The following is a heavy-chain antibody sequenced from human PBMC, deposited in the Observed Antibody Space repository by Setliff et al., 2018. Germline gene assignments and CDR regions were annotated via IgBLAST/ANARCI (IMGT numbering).Heavy chain of an antibody. Sequence: TLSLTCTVSGSSFSSYSWSWTRQPPGKGLEWIGYKYYTTSLKTRLTISKDTSKNQVVLTMANVDPVDTATYYCARIPPRRIHFDNWGREPWSPSPQ. CDR2: K. CDR1: GSSFSSYS. CDR3: ARIPPRRIHFDN. V-gene: IGHV2-70*10. J-gene: IGHJ4*02.